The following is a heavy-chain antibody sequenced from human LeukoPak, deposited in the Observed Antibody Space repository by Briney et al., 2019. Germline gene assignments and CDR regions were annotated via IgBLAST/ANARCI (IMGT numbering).Heavy chain of an antibody. Sequence: SETLSLTCTVPGGSISSYYWSWIRQPPGKGLEWIGYMYYSGSTNYNPSLKSRVTISVDTSKNQFSLKLSSVTAADTAVYYCARGRPSIVGAGYYYYYYMDVWGKGTTVTVSS. D-gene: IGHD1-26*01. CDR1: GGSISSYY. J-gene: IGHJ6*03. V-gene: IGHV4-59*01. CDR2: MYYSGST. CDR3: ARGRPSIVGAGYYYYYYMDV.